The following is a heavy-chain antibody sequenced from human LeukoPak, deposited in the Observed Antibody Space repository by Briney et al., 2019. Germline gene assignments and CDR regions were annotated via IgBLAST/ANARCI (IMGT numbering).Heavy chain of an antibody. CDR1: GYTFTSHD. D-gene: IGHD3-3*01. Sequence: ASVKVSCKASGYTFTSHDINWVRQAPGQGLEWMGWMNPNSGKTGYAQKFQGRVTMTRDTSINTAYLELSSLRSEDTAMYYCARDRGVYGVVQGVYYYGMDVWGQGTTVTVS. J-gene: IGHJ6*02. CDR2: MNPNSGKT. CDR3: ARDRGVYGVVQGVYYYGMDV. V-gene: IGHV1-8*01.